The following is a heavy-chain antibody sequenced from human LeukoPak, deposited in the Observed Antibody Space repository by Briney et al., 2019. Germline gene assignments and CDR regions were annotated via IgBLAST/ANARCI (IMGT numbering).Heavy chain of an antibody. CDR3: AKGRNSSS. J-gene: IGHJ4*02. Sequence: SGGSLRPSCAAPGLTFVSYGWHWFGKAPGKGLEWVAVISYDGSNKYYADSVKGRFTISRDNSKNTLYLQMNSLRAEDTAVYYCAKGRNSSSWSQGTLVTVSS. CDR2: ISYDGSNK. V-gene: IGHV3-30*18. D-gene: IGHD6-13*01. CDR1: GLTFVSYG.